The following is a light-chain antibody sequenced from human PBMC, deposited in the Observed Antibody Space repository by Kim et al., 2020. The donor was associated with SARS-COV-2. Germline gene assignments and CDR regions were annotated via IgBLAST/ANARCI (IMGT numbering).Light chain of an antibody. Sequence: KTVTISCTRSSGSIASSYVQWYQQRPGSSPTTVIYEDNQRPSGVPDRVSGSIDSSSNSASLTISGLKTEDEADYYCQSYDTNNPWVFGGGTQLTVL. J-gene: IGLJ3*02. CDR3: QSYDTNNPWV. CDR1: SGSIASSY. CDR2: EDN. V-gene: IGLV6-57*01.